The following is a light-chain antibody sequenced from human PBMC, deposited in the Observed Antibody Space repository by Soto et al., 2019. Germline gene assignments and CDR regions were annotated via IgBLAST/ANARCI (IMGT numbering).Light chain of an antibody. CDR3: ATWDDILRGV. J-gene: IGLJ2*01. V-gene: IGLV1-47*02. CDR2: SNN. CDR1: GPNIGRNF. Sequence: QLVLTQPPSASGTPGQKVTISCSGSGPNIGRNFVSWYQQLPGAAPKLLIYSNNQRPSGVPDRFSGSKSGTSASLAISEVRSEDEADYYCATWDDILRGVFGGGTKLTVL.